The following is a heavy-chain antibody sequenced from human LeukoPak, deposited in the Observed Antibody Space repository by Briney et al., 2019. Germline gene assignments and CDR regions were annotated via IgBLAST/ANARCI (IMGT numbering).Heavy chain of an antibody. D-gene: IGHD2-2*01. CDR2: ISSSSSYI. Sequence: GGTLRLSCAASGFTFSSYSMNWVRQAPGKGLEWVSSISSSSSYIYYADSVKGRFTISRDNAKNSLYLQMNSLRAEDTALYHCARVGCSSTSCYEGFDYWGQGTLVTVSS. V-gene: IGHV3-21*04. CDR3: ARVGCSSTSCYEGFDY. J-gene: IGHJ4*02. CDR1: GFTFSSYS.